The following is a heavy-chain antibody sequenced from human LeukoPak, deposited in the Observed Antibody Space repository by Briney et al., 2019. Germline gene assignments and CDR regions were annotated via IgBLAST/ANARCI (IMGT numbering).Heavy chain of an antibody. CDR1: GFTVSNNY. J-gene: IGHJ4*02. CDR3: ARLAVGGWDIRY. D-gene: IGHD6-19*01. CDR2: IYSGGST. V-gene: IGHV3-66*01. Sequence: PGGSLRLSCAASGFTVSNNYMGWVRQAPGKGLMWVSFIYSGGSTHYADSVKGRFTISRDNSKNTLYLQMNSLRAEDTAVYYCARLAVGGWDIRYWGQGTLVTVSS.